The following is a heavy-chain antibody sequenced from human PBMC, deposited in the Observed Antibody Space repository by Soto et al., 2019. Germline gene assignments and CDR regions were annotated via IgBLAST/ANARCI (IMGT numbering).Heavy chain of an antibody. CDR3: ARVGYCSGGSCYTGSAVP. J-gene: IGHJ5*02. CDR2: IIPIFGTA. V-gene: IGHV1-69*13. D-gene: IGHD2-15*01. Sequence: GASVKVSCKASGGTFSSYAISWVRQAPGQGLEWMGGIIPIFGTANYAQKFQGRVTITADESTSTAYMELSSLRSEDTAVYYCARVGYCSGGSCYTGSAVPWGQGTLVTVSS. CDR1: GGTFSSYA.